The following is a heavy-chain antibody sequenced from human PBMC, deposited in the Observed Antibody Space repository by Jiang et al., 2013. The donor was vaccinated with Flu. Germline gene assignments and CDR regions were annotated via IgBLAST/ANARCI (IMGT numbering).Heavy chain of an antibody. J-gene: IGHJ3*02. D-gene: IGHD3-22*01. Sequence: GSGLVKPSGTLSLTCAVSGGSISNTNWWSWVRQSPGKGLEWIGDIYQTGSTNYNPSLMSRVSISVDTSKSQFSLRLTSVTAADTAMYYCARQIPAMITTAFDIWGQG. V-gene: IGHV4-4*02. CDR3: ARQIPAMITTAFDI. CDR1: GGSISNTNW. CDR2: IYQTGST.